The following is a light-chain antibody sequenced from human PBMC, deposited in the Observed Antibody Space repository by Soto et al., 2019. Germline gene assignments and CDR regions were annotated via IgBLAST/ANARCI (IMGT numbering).Light chain of an antibody. CDR1: SSNIGSHY. CDR2: RNN. CDR3: EGWDESLSGPV. Sequence: QSVLTQPPSASGTPGQRVNISCSGSSSNIGSHYVYWYRQFPGTAPKLLIQRNNQRPSGVPARFSGSKSGTSASLAISGLRSEDEADYYCEGWDESLSGPVFGGGTKLTVL. V-gene: IGLV1-47*01. J-gene: IGLJ2*01.